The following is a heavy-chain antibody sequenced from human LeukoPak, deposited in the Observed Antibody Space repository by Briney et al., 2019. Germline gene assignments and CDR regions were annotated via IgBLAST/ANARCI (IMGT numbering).Heavy chain of an antibody. V-gene: IGHV3-11*01. Sequence: PGGSLRLSCAASGFTFSDYYMSWIRQAPGRGLEWVSYISSSGSTIYYADSVKGRFTISRDNAKNSLYLQMNSLRAEDTALYHCARDYYDSSGYSPLLGYWGQGTLATVSS. CDR1: GFTFSDYY. J-gene: IGHJ4*02. CDR3: ARDYYDSSGYSPLLGY. D-gene: IGHD3-22*01. CDR2: ISSSGSTI.